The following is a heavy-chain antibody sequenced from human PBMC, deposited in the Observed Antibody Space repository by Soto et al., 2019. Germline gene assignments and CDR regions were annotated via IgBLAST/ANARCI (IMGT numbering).Heavy chain of an antibody. CDR1: GFTFSNAW. V-gene: IGHV3-15*07. CDR2: IKSKTDGGTT. CDR3: TTDWAVTAYYYYYCMDV. D-gene: IGHD2-21*02. Sequence: PGGSLRLSCAASGFTFSNAWMNWVRQAPGKGLEWVGRIKSKTDGGTTDYAAPVKGRFTISRDDSKNTLYLQMNSLKTEDTAVYYCTTDWAVTAYYYYYCMDVWGQGTTVTVSS. J-gene: IGHJ6*02.